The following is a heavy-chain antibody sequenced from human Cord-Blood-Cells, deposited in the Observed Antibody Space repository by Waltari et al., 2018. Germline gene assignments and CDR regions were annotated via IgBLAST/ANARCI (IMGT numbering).Heavy chain of an antibody. J-gene: IGHJ6*02. D-gene: IGHD2-2*01. CDR1: GGTFRSYA. V-gene: IGHV1-69*01. Sequence: QVQLVQSGAEVKKPGSSVKVSCKASGGTFRSYAISWVRQAPGQGLEWLGGIIPIFGTANYAQKFQGRVTITADESTSTAYMELSSLRSEDTAVYYCARDRRVVVPAAKGSTHYYGMDVWGQGTTVTVSS. CDR3: ARDRRVVVPAAKGSTHYYGMDV. CDR2: IIPIFGTA.